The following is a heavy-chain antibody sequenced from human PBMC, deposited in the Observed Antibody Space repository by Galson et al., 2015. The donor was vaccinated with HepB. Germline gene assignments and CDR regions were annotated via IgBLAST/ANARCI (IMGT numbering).Heavy chain of an antibody. Sequence: SVKVSCKASGGTFSSYAISWVRQAPGQGLEWMGGIIPIFGTANYAQKFQGRVTITADESTSTAYMELNSLRADDTAVYYCAKGWNYQLPALFDYWGQGTLVTVSS. CDR1: GGTFSSYA. CDR2: IIPIFGTA. D-gene: IGHD2-2*01. CDR3: AKGWNYQLPALFDY. V-gene: IGHV1-69*13. J-gene: IGHJ4*02.